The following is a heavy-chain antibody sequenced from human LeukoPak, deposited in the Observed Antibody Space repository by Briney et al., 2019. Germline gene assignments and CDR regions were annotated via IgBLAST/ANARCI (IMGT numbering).Heavy chain of an antibody. D-gene: IGHD1-14*01. V-gene: IGHV4-59*05. CDR2: IYYSGST. J-gene: IGHJ3*02. Sequence: SETLSLTCTVSGGSISSYYWSWIRQPAGKGLEWIGSIYYSGSTYYNPSLKSRVTISVDTSKNQFSLKLSSVTAADTAVYYCARPLNDAFDIWGQGTMVTVSS. CDR1: GGSISSYY. CDR3: ARPLNDAFDI.